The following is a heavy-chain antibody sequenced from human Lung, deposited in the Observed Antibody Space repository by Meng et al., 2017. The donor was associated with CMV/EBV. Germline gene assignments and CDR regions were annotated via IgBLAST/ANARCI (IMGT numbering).Heavy chain of an antibody. CDR2: IHESGNT. V-gene: IGHV4-59*01. CDR3: ATVGYCDGADCYIGLFDP. D-gene: IGHD2-21*02. J-gene: IGHJ5*02. CDR1: FSSLRAFY. Sequence: SETLSLPFPFSFSSLRAFYWSWIRQPPGKGLEWIGYIHESGNTKYNPSLTSRVTMSIDTSENQFSLRLNSVTAADTAIYYCATVGYCDGADCYIGLFDPWGQGTLVTVSS.